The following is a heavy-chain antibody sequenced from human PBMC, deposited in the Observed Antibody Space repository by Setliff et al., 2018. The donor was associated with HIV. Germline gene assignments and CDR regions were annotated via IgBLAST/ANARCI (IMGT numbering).Heavy chain of an antibody. D-gene: IGHD3-10*01. Sequence: NPSETLSLTCTVSGGSISSGSYYWSWIRQPAGKGLEWIGRIYTSGSTNYNPSLKSRVTISVDTSKNQFSLKLSSVTAADTAVYYCASQYYYGSGSYLHYGMDVWGQGTTVTVSS. CDR3: ASQYYYGSGSYLHYGMDV. CDR1: GGSISSGSYY. V-gene: IGHV4-61*02. CDR2: IYTSGST. J-gene: IGHJ6*02.